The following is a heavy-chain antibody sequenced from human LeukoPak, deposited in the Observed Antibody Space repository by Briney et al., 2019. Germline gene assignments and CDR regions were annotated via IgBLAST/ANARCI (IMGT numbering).Heavy chain of an antibody. Sequence: SVKVSCKASGGTFISYAISRVRQAPGQGLEWMGGIIPIFGTANYAQKFQGRVTITADESTSTAYMELSSLRSEDTAVYYCARDRFVYDFWSGPVSIHNWFDPWGQGTLVTVSS. CDR3: ARDRFVYDFWSGPVSIHNWFDP. J-gene: IGHJ5*02. D-gene: IGHD3-3*01. CDR2: IIPIFGTA. V-gene: IGHV1-69*13. CDR1: GGTFISYA.